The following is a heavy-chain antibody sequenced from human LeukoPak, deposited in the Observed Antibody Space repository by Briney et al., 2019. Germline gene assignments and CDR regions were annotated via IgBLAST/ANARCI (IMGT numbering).Heavy chain of an antibody. D-gene: IGHD3-3*01. V-gene: IGHV1-2*02. CDR1: GYTFTGYY. J-gene: IGHJ4*02. Sequence: ASVKVSCKASGYTFTGYYMHWVRQAPGQGLEWMGWINPNSGGTNYAQKFQGRVTITRDTSISTAYMELSRLRSDDTAVYYCARAPSYDFWSGYYQYYFDYWGQGTLVTVSS. CDR2: INPNSGGT. CDR3: ARAPSYDFWSGYYQYYFDY.